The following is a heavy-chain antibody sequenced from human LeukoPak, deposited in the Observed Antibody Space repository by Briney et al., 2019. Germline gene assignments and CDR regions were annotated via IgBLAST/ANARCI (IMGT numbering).Heavy chain of an antibody. Sequence: GGSLRLSCAAPGFTFSSYRRSSVPRAPGKGLERVANIKHDGNQKKYVDSVKGRFTISRDNAKNSLYLQMNSLRAEDTAVYYCARDAPNYSSTWYPSHYWGRGTLVTVSS. D-gene: IGHD6-13*01. V-gene: IGHV3-7*03. J-gene: IGHJ4*02. CDR1: GFTFSSYR. CDR2: IKHDGNQK. CDR3: ARDAPNYSSTWYPSHY.